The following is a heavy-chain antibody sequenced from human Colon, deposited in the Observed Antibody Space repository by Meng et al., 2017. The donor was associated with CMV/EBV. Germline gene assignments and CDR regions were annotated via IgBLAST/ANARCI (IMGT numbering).Heavy chain of an antibody. V-gene: IGHV4-59*01. CDR2: SSSIGTT. J-gene: IGHJ4*02. CDR3: ARDGGGRNRYLLFDY. Sequence: SETLSLTCTVSDDSFSSYYWSWIRQSPERGLEWIGYSSSIGTTNYNPSLQSRSTVSVDTSRRQVYLKLTSVTAADAAVYYCARDGGGRNRYLLFDYWSQGKLVTVS. CDR1: DDSFSSYY. D-gene: IGHD1-14*01.